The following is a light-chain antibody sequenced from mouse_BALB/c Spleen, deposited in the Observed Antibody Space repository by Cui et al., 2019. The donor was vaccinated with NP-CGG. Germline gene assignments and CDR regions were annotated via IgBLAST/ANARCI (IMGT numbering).Light chain of an antibody. V-gene: IGLV1*01. CDR3: ALWYSNHWV. J-gene: IGLJ1*01. CDR2: GTN. CDR1: IGAVTTSNY. Sequence: QAVVTQESALNTSPGETVTLTCRSSIGAVTTSNYANWVQEKSDHLFTGLIGGTNNRAPGVPARFSGSLIGDKAALTITGAQTEDEAIYFCALWYSNHWVFGGGTKLTVL.